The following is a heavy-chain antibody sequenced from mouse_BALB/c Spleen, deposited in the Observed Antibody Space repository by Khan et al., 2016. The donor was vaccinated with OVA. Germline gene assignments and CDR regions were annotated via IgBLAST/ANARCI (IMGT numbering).Heavy chain of an antibody. D-gene: IGHD1-2*01. Sequence: EVKLQESGPGLVKPSQSLYLTCTVTGYSITSGYVWNWIRHFPGNKLEWMGYISYSGSTNYNPSFKSRISITRDTSKNQFFLQLNSVTTEDTATYYCARTARIKYWGQGTTLTVSA. V-gene: IGHV3-2*02. J-gene: IGHJ2*01. CDR3: ARTARIKY. CDR2: ISYSGST. CDR1: GYSITSGYV.